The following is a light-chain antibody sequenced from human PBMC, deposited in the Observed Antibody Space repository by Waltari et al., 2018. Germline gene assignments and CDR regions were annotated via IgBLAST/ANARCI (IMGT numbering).Light chain of an antibody. V-gene: IGLV3-19*01. CDR2: GKS. J-gene: IGLJ2*01. CDR1: SLRTYC. Sequence: SSELTQDPAVSVALGQAVRITCQGDSLRTYCASWYQQKPGQAPVLVIYGKSNRPSGLPDRFSGSSSGNTASLTISGAQAEDEADYYCASRDSSGNHAVFGGGTKLTVL. CDR3: ASRDSSGNHAV.